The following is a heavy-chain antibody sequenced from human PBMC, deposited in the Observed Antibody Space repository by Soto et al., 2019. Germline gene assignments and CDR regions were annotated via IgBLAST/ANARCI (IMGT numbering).Heavy chain of an antibody. J-gene: IGHJ4*02. CDR3: ARVSGYYPLDY. CDR2: INAGNGNT. D-gene: IGHD5-12*01. CDR1: GYTFTSYA. Sequence: QVQLVQSGAEVKKPGASVKVSCKASGYTFTSYAMHWVRQAPGQRLEWMGWINAGNGNTKYSQKFQSRVTITRDTSASTAYMELSSLRSEDTAVYYCARVSGYYPLDYWGQGTLVTVSS. V-gene: IGHV1-3*01.